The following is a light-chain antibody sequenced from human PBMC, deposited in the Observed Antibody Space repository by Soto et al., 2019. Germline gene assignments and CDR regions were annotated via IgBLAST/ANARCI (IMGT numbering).Light chain of an antibody. CDR3: SAWDDTLNVVG. CDR2: TSN. J-gene: IGLJ2*01. CDR1: RSNIGRNT. Sequence: QSVLTQPPSASGTPGQTVTISCSGSRSNIGRNTLNWYQQLQGTAPKLLISTSNQRPSGVRDRFSGSKSGTSASLAISGLQSYHEADYYCSAWDDTLNVVGFGGGTKVTVL. V-gene: IGLV1-44*01.